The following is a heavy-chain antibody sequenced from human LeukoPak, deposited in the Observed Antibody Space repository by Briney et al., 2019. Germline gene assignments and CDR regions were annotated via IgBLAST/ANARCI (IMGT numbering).Heavy chain of an antibody. V-gene: IGHV4-34*01. J-gene: IGHJ4*02. Sequence: SETLSLTCAVYGGSFSGYYWSWIRQPPGKGLEWIGEINHSGSTNYNPSLKSRVTISVDTSKSQFSLKLSSVTAADTAVYYCARAYTSSSYFDYWGQGTLVTVSS. CDR1: GGSFSGYY. CDR2: INHSGST. D-gene: IGHD6-6*01. CDR3: ARAYTSSSYFDY.